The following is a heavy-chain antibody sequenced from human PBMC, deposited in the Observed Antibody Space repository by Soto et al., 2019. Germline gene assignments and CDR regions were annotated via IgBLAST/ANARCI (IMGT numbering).Heavy chain of an antibody. V-gene: IGHV4-34*01. CDR3: ARVGRRYYYGMDV. J-gene: IGHJ6*02. CDR2: INHSGST. Sequence: PSETLSLTCAVYGGSFSGYCWSWIRQPPGKGLEWIGEINHSGSTNYNPSLKSRVTISVDTSKNQFSLKLSSVTAADTAVYYCARVGRRYYYGMDVWGQGTTVTVSS. CDR1: GGSFSGYC.